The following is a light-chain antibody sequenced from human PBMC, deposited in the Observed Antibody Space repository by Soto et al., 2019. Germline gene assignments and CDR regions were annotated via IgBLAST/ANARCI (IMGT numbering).Light chain of an antibody. CDR3: QQYNSLWT. CDR1: QSISSW. V-gene: IGKV1-5*03. CDR2: KAS. J-gene: IGKJ1*01. Sequence: DIQMTQSPSTLSASVGDRVTITCRASQSISSWLAWYQQKPGKAPKVLIYKASSLESGVPSRFSGSGSGTEFTLTISSLQPDDFATYYCQQYNSLWTFDQGTKVEIK.